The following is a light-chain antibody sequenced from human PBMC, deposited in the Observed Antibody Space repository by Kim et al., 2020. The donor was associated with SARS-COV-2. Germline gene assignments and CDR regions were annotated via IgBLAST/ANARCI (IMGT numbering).Light chain of an antibody. CDR2: GAS. V-gene: IGKV3-20*01. J-gene: IGKJ3*01. CDR3: QQYGTSPFT. Sequence: EIVLTQSPGTLSLSPGERATLSCRASLSVSTTYLAWYQQKPGQAPRLLIYGASSRATGIPDRFSGSGSGTDFTLTISRLEPEDFAVYYCQQYGTSPFTFGPESKVDIK. CDR1: LSVSTTY.